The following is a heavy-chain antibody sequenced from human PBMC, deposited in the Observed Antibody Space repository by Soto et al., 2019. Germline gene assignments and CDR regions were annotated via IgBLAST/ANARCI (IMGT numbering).Heavy chain of an antibody. CDR2: ISYDGSNK. D-gene: IGHD2-15*01. Sequence: PGGSLRLSCAASGFTFSSYAMHWVRQAPGKGLEWVAVISYDGSNKYYADSVKGRFTISRDNSKNTLYLQMNSLRAEDTAVYYCAKDAELVVVAATYFDYWGQGTLVTVSS. J-gene: IGHJ4*02. V-gene: IGHV3-30-3*01. CDR3: AKDAELVVVAATYFDY. CDR1: GFTFSSYA.